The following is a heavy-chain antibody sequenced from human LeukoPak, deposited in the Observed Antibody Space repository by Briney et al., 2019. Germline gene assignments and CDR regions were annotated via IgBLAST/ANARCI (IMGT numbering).Heavy chain of an antibody. CDR2: INPSGGST. V-gene: IGHV1-46*01. Sequence: ASVKVSCKASGYTFTSYYMHWVRQAPGQGLEWMGIINPSGGSTSYAQKFQGRVTMTRDTSTSTLYMALSSLRSEDTAVYYCARSYSTAWPEDYWGQGTLVTVSS. J-gene: IGHJ4*02. D-gene: IGHD6-13*01. CDR3: ARSYSTAWPEDY. CDR1: GYTFTSYY.